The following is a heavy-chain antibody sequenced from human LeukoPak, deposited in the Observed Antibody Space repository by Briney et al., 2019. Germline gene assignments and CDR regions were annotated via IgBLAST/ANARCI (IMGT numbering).Heavy chain of an antibody. J-gene: IGHJ6*02. CDR1: GFTFSSYS. Sequence: PGGSLRLSCAASGFTFSSYSMNWVRQAPGKGLEWVSSISSSSSYIYYADSVKGRFTISRDNAKNSLYLQMNSLRAEDTAVYYCAKDRFSGLDVWGQGTTVTVSS. CDR3: AKDRFSGLDV. V-gene: IGHV3-21*01. CDR2: ISSSSSYI.